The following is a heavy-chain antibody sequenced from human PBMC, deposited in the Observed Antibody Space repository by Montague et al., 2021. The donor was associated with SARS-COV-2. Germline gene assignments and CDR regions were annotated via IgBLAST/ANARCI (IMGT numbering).Heavy chain of an antibody. D-gene: IGHD3-10*01. CDR2: IWYDGSNE. CDR3: AREGLSGSYYGFLDY. Sequence: SLSLSCAASGFIFSSYGMHWVRQAPGKGLEWVAHIWYDGSNENYVDSVKGRFTISRDNFRNTLYLQMNSLRAEDTAVYYCAREGLSGSYYGFLDYWGQGTLVTVSS. J-gene: IGHJ4*02. V-gene: IGHV3-33*01. CDR1: GFIFSSYG.